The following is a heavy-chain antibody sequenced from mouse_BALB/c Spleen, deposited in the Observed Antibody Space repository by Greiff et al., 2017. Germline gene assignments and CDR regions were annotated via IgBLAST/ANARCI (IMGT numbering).Heavy chain of an antibody. J-gene: IGHJ3*01. CDR3: ARSGYDYGGFAY. CDR2: INPSNGRT. CDR1: GYTFTSYW. Sequence: QVQLQQSGAELVKPGASVKLSCKASGYTFTSYWMHWVKQRPGQGLEWIGEINPSNGRTNYNEKFKSKATLTVDKSSSTAYMQLSSLTSEDSAVYYCARSGYDYGGFAYWGQGTLVTVSA. D-gene: IGHD2-4*01. V-gene: IGHV1S81*02.